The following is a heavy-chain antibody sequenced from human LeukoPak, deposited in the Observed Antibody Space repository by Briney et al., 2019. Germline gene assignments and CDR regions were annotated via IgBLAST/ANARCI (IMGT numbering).Heavy chain of an antibody. CDR1: GSSISSYY. CDR3: ARALTGTTGYFDC. V-gene: IGHV4-59*01. D-gene: IGHD1-20*01. J-gene: IGHJ4*02. Sequence: SQTLSLTCTVSGSSISSYYWSWIRQPPGKGIEWIGYISYSGSTNYNPSLKSRVSISVDTSKNQFSLKLSSVTAADTAVYFCARALTGTTGYFDCWGQGTLVTVSS. CDR2: ISYSGST.